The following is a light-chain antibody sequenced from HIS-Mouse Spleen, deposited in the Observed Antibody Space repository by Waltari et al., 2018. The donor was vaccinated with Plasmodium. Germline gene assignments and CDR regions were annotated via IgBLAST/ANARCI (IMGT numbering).Light chain of an antibody. Sequence: AIQLTQSPSSLSASVGDRVTITCRASQGISSALAWYQQKPGKAPKLLIYDAASLESGVPSRFSGSGSGTDFTLTISSLQPEDFATYYCQQFNSYPITFGQGTRLEIK. V-gene: IGKV1-13*02. CDR1: QGISSA. CDR3: QQFNSYPIT. CDR2: DAA. J-gene: IGKJ5*01.